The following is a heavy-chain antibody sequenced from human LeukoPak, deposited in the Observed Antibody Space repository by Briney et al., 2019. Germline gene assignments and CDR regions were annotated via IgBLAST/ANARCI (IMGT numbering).Heavy chain of an antibody. D-gene: IGHD3-10*01. V-gene: IGHV1-69*05. J-gene: IGHJ4*02. CDR2: SIPIFGKA. CDR3: ARGRYYGSGSYIY. CDR1: GGTFSSYA. Sequence: SVKVSCKASGGTFSSYAISWVRQAPGQGLEWMGRSIPIFGKANYAHKFQGRVTMTTDESTSTAYMELSSLRSEDTAVYYCARGRYYGSGSYIYWGQGTLVTVSS.